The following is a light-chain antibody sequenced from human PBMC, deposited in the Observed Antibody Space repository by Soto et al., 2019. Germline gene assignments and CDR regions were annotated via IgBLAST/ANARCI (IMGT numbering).Light chain of an antibody. CDR3: QQYNNWPHT. CDR1: QSVSSN. Sequence: DIVMTQSPATLSVSPGQRATLSCRASQSVSSNLAWYLQSPGQAPRLLIYNGSTRATAIPATFSGSGSGTEFTLTISSLQSEDFAVYHCQQYNNWPHTFGGGTKVEIK. CDR2: NGS. V-gene: IGKV3-15*01. J-gene: IGKJ4*01.